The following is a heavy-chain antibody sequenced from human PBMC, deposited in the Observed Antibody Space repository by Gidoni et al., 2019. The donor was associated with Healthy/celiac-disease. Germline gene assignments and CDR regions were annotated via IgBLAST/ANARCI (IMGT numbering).Heavy chain of an antibody. CDR3: ARAPGDGSGSYPYYYYYGMDV. Sequence: QVQLVESGGGVVQPGRSLRLSCAASVFTFRSYGMHWVRQAPGKGLEWVAVIWYDGSNKYYADSVKGRFTISRDNSKNTLYLQMNSLRAEDTAVYYCARAPGDGSGSYPYYYYYGMDVWGQGTTVTVSS. D-gene: IGHD3-10*01. V-gene: IGHV3-33*01. CDR1: VFTFRSYG. J-gene: IGHJ6*02. CDR2: IWYDGSNK.